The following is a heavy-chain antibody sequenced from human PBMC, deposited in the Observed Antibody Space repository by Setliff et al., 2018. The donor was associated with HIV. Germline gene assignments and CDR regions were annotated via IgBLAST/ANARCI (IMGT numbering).Heavy chain of an antibody. D-gene: IGHD1-1*01. V-gene: IGHV4-34*01. Sequence: SETLSLTCAVYGGSFNGYSWTWIRQPPGKGLEWIGGINHSGSTNYNPSLKSRVTISVDTSKNHFSLKLHSVTAADTAVYYCAQLGMVDDFDYWGQGTLVTVSS. CDR3: AQLGMVDDFDY. J-gene: IGHJ4*02. CDR2: INHSGST. CDR1: GGSFNGYS.